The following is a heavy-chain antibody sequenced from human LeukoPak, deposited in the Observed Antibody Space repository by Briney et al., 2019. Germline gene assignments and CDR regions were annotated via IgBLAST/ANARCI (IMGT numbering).Heavy chain of an antibody. CDR2: INHSGST. CDR3: ARGPNLLRYFDWLLKY. V-gene: IGHV4-34*01. J-gene: IGHJ4*02. D-gene: IGHD3-9*01. Sequence: KPSETLSLTCAVYGGSFSGYYWSWIRQPPGKGLEWIGEINHSGSTNYNPSLKSRVTISVDTSEDQFSLKLSSVTAADTAVYYCARGPNLLRYFDWLLKYWGQGTLVTVSS. CDR1: GGSFSGYY.